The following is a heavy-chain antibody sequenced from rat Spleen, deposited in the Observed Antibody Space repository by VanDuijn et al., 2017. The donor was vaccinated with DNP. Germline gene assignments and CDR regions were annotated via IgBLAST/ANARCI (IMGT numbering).Heavy chain of an antibody. CDR3: ARHVLPLRVWDY. CDR1: GFTFSDYY. Sequence: EVQLVESGGGLVQPGRSLKLSCAASGFTFSDYYMAWVRPAPTKGLEWVAYISHDGGSTHYGDSVKGRFTISRDNAKSTLYLQINSLRSEDMATYYCARHVLPLRVWDYWGQGVMVTVSS. J-gene: IGHJ2*01. CDR2: ISHDGGST. D-gene: IGHD1-4*01. V-gene: IGHV5-22*01.